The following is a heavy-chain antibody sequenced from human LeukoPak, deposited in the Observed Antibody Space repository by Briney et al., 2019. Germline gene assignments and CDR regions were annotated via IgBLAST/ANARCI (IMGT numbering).Heavy chain of an antibody. CDR2: FYYSGST. V-gene: IGHV4-39*07. CDR1: GGSITNNNYY. CDR3: ARGLVRVTTFSGHYYFDY. D-gene: IGHD2/OR15-2a*01. Sequence: SETLSLTCTVSGGSITNNNYYWDWIRQPPGKGLEWIGDFYYSGSTHYNPSLKSRVTISVDTSKNQLSLKLNSVTAADTAVYYCARGLVRVTTFSGHYYFDYWGQGTLVTVSS. J-gene: IGHJ4*02.